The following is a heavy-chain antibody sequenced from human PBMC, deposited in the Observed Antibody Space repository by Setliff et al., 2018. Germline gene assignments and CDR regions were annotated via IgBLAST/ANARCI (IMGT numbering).Heavy chain of an antibody. CDR3: ARGQLVLRGTTLYYMDL. V-gene: IGHV4-34*01. CDR1: GGSLRNHK. Sequence: SETLSLTCDIYGGSLRNHKWSWIRQSPGKGLEWIGEISYLGSTNYNPSLKSRVVISTDTSNNRFSLLLRSMTAADTAVYYCARGQLVLRGTTLYYMDLWDKGASVTVSS. D-gene: IGHD5-12*01. CDR2: ISYLGST. J-gene: IGHJ6*03.